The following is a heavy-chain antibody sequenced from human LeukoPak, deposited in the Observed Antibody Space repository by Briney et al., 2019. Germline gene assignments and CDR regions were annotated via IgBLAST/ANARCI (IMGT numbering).Heavy chain of an antibody. CDR3: ARSITMVLGYWFDP. CDR2: IYYSGST. J-gene: IGHJ5*02. D-gene: IGHD3-10*01. Sequence: SETLSLTCTVSGGSISSYYWSWIRQPPGKGLEWLGYIYYSGSTNYNPSLKSRVTISVDTSKNQFSLKLSSVTAADTAVYYCARSITMVLGYWFDPWGQGTLVTVSS. V-gene: IGHV4-59*01. CDR1: GGSISSYY.